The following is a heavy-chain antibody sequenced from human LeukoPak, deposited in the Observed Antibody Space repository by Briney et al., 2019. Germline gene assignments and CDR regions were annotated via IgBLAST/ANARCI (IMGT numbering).Heavy chain of an antibody. CDR2: IKQDGSEK. D-gene: IGHD4-17*01. V-gene: IGHV3-7*01. J-gene: IGHJ4*02. Sequence: GGSLRLSCAASGSTLGSYWMSWAGQPPGKGRGWWPTIKQDGSEKYYVDSVKGRFTISRDNAKNSLYLQMNSLRAEDTAVYYCARVDNLYGDYLYFDYWGQGTLVTVSS. CDR3: ARVDNLYGDYLYFDY. CDR1: GSTLGSYW.